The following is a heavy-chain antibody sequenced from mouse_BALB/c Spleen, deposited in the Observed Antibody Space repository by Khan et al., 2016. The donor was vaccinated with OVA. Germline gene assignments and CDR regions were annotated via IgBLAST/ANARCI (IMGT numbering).Heavy chain of an antibody. Sequence: VQLQQSGPSLVKPSQTLSLTCSVTGDSITSGFRNWIRKFPGNKFEYLGYITYSGNTYYNPSLKSRISITRDTSKSQYFLQLNSVTTEDTATYFCARSYGSWAMDYWGQGTSVTVSS. CDR3: ARSYGSWAMDY. V-gene: IGHV3-8*02. CDR2: ITYSGNT. D-gene: IGHD1-1*01. CDR1: GDSITSGF. J-gene: IGHJ4*01.